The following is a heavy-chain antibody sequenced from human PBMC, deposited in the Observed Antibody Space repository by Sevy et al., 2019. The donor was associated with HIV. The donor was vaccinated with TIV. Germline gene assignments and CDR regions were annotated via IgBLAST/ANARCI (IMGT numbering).Heavy chain of an antibody. CDR1: GYILSNYW. J-gene: IGHJ6*02. Sequence: GESLKISCKGSGYILSNYWIAWVRQMPGKGLEWMGIIYPGDSDSRYSPSFQGQVTISADKSISTAFLQWSSLKASDTAKYYCARATAGTAPHYSYYTMDIWGQGTTVTVSS. D-gene: IGHD6-13*01. V-gene: IGHV5-51*01. CDR2: IYPGDSDS. CDR3: ARATAGTAPHYSYYTMDI.